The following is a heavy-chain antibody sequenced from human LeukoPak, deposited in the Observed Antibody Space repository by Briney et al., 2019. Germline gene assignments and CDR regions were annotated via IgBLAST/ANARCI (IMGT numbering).Heavy chain of an antibody. Sequence: ASVKVSCKASGGTFRSYAISWVRQAPGLGLEWMGGFLPVFGTANYAQKFQGRVTITADESTSTAYMELSRLRSDDTAVYYCARGGPWRGCSSTSCYFGDDYYYMDVWGKGTTVTVSS. CDR1: GGTFRSYA. CDR3: ARGGPWRGCSSTSCYFGDDYYYMDV. CDR2: FLPVFGTA. J-gene: IGHJ6*03. V-gene: IGHV1-69*13. D-gene: IGHD2-2*01.